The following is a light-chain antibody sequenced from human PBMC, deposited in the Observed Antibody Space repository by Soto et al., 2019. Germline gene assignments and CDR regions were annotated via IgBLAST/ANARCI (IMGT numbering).Light chain of an antibody. CDR1: PRVRNN. Sequence: IGVPKCPAKLPVSLSTQAPLSCRARPRVRNNLAGNKQHPGQAPRLLIYGASTRATGIPAIFSGSGFGTGFTFTIPILQSEDFAHYYFQLYNDWPPAWTFGQGTKVDIK. J-gene: IGKJ1*01. V-gene: IGKV3-15*01. CDR3: QLYNDWPPAWT. CDR2: GAS.